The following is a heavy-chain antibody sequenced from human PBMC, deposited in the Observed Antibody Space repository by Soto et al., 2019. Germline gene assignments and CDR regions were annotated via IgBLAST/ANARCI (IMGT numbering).Heavy chain of an antibody. CDR2: IYYSGST. D-gene: IGHD5-18*01. CDR1: GGSISSGGYY. CDR3: ARGEDTAMVNDY. V-gene: IGHV4-31*03. Sequence: SETLSLTCTVSGGSISSGGYYWSWIRQHPGKGLEWIGYIYYSGSTYYNPSLKSRVTISVDTSKNQFSLKLSSVTAADTAVYYCARGEDTAMVNDYRGQGTLVTVSS. J-gene: IGHJ4*02.